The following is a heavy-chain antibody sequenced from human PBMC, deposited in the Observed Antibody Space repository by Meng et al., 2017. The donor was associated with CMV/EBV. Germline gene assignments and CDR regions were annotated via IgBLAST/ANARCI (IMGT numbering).Heavy chain of an antibody. Sequence: GGSLRLSCAASGFTFSSYGMHWVRQAPGKGLEWVAFIRYDGSNKYYADSVKGRFTISRDNSKNTPYLQMNSLRAEDTAVYYCAKDHVVVIALPPNWFDPWGQGTLVTVSS. CDR2: IRYDGSNK. CDR1: GFTFSSYG. CDR3: AKDHVVVIALPPNWFDP. J-gene: IGHJ5*02. V-gene: IGHV3-30*02. D-gene: IGHD2-21*01.